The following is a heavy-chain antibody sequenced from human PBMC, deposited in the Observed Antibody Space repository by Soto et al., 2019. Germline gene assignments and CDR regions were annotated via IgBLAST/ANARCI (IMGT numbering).Heavy chain of an antibody. J-gene: IGHJ4*02. V-gene: IGHV1-69*01. CDR2: IIPYYNTL. CDR3: ASGASRWYPSVFDS. D-gene: IGHD6-13*01. Sequence: QAQVVQSGAEVRKPGSSVNLSCKASEGTFNSYAIAWVRQAPGQGLEWMGGIIPYYNTLNYAQKFQDRVTITADDSTNTGYMELSSLRSDDTAVYFCASGASRWYPSVFDSWAQGTLVTVSS. CDR1: EGTFNSYA.